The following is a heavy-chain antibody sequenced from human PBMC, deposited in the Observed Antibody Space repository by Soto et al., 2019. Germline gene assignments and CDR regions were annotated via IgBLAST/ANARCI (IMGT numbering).Heavy chain of an antibody. Sequence: SETLSLTCAVYGGSFNGYYWSWIRQPPGKGPEWIGDINHSGSTNYNPSLKSRVTISVDTSKNQFSLKLRSVTAADMAVFYCARAPDKYCFDPWGQGTLVTVSS. CDR2: INHSGST. J-gene: IGHJ5*02. V-gene: IGHV4-34*01. CDR3: ARAPDKYCFDP. CDR1: GGSFNGYY.